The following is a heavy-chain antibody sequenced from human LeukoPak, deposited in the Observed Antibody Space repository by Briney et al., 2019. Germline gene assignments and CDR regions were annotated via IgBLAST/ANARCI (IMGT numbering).Heavy chain of an antibody. J-gene: IGHJ3*02. CDR2: MNPNSGNT. CDR1: GYTFTSYD. V-gene: IGHV1-8*01. Sequence: ASVKVSCKASGYTFTSYDINWVRQATGQGLEWMGWMNPNSGNTGYTQNFQGRVTMTRDTPISTAYMELSSLRSEDTAVYYCAIYSYGATDAFDIWGQGTIVAVSS. CDR3: AIYSYGATDAFDI. D-gene: IGHD5-18*01.